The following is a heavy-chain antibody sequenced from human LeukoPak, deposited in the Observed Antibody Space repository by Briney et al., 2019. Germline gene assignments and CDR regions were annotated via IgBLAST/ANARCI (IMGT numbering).Heavy chain of an antibody. J-gene: IGHJ4*02. V-gene: IGHV4-59*01. CDR3: ARVVRGVTPYFDY. CDR1: GGSISSYY. CDR2: IYFSGGT. D-gene: IGHD3-10*01. Sequence: SETLSLTCTVSGGSISSYYWSWFRQPPGKGLEWIGYIYFSGGTNYNPSLKSRVTISADTSKKQFSLKLSSVTAADTAVYYCARVVRGVTPYFDYWGQGTLVTVSS.